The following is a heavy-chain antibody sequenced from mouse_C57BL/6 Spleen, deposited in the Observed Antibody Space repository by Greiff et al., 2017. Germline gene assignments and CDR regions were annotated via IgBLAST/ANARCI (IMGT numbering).Heavy chain of an antibody. CDR1: GYTFTDYY. D-gene: IGHD2-4*01. Sequence: EVQLQQSGPELVKPGASVKISCKASGYTFTDYYMNWVKQSPGKSLEWIGDINPNNGGTSYNQKFKGKATLTVDKSSSTAYMELRSLTSEDSAVYYCARYGSTMITTAFYYAMDYWGQGTSVTVSS. CDR3: ARYGSTMITTAFYYAMDY. V-gene: IGHV1-26*01. J-gene: IGHJ4*01. CDR2: INPNNGGT.